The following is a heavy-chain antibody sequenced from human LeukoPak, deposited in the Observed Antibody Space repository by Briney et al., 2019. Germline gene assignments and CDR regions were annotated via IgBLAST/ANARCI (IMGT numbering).Heavy chain of an antibody. CDR3: ARGWELTYYFDY. CDR2: IYTSGSI. V-gene: IGHV4-61*02. CDR1: GGSISSDNYH. D-gene: IGHD1-26*01. Sequence: PSETLSLTCTVSGGSISSDNYHWSWIRQPAGKGLEWIGRIYTSGSINYNPSLKSRVTISVDTSKNQFSLKLSSVTAADTAVYYCARGWELTYYFDYWGQGTLVTVSS. J-gene: IGHJ4*02.